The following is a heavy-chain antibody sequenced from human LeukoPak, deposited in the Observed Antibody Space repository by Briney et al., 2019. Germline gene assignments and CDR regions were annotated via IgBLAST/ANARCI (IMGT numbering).Heavy chain of an antibody. J-gene: IGHJ3*02. V-gene: IGHV1-8*01. Sequence: ASVTVSCKASGYTFTSYDINWVRQAPGQGLEWMGWMNPNSGNTGYAQKFQGRVTMTRNTSISTAYMELSSLRSEDTAVYYCARMTTVDAFDIWGQGTMVTVSS. CDR1: GYTFTSYD. CDR3: ARMTTVDAFDI. CDR2: MNPNSGNT. D-gene: IGHD4-17*01.